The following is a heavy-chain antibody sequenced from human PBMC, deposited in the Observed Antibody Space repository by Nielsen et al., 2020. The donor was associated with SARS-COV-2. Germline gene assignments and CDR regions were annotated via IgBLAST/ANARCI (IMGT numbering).Heavy chain of an antibody. Sequence: ASVKVSCKASGYIFTAYYIHWVRQAPGQGLEWMGRINPNTADTDYAQKFQGRVTMTRDTSISTVYMELRSLRSDDTAVYYCARGLSPTYYYDSSGHRKDYWGQGTLVTVSS. CDR3: ARGLSPTYYYDSSGHRKDY. V-gene: IGHV1-2*06. J-gene: IGHJ4*02. CDR1: GYIFTAYY. CDR2: INPNTADT. D-gene: IGHD3-22*01.